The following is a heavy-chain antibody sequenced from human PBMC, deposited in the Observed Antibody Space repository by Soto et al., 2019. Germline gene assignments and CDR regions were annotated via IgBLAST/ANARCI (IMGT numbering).Heavy chain of an antibody. Sequence: QVQLVQSGAEVKKPGSSVKVSCKASGGTFSSYAISWVRQAPGQGLEWMGGIIPIFGTANYAQKVHGRITISADESSSTAYMELSSLRSEDTAVYYCARGQPMEFPTSYYFDYWGQGTLVTVSS. CDR3: ARGQPMEFPTSYYFDY. J-gene: IGHJ4*02. V-gene: IGHV1-69*01. CDR1: GGTFSSYA. CDR2: IIPIFGTA. D-gene: IGHD1-1*01.